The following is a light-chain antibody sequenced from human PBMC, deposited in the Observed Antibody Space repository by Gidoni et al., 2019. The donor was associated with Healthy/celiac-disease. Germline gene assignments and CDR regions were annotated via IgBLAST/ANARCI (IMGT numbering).Light chain of an antibody. Sequence: SYVLTQPPPASVAPGKTARITWGGNNIGGKSVHWYQQKPGQAPVLVVYDDSDRPSGIPERFSGSNSGTTATLTISRVEAGDEADYYCQVWDSSSDWVFGGGTKLTVL. CDR1: NIGGKS. J-gene: IGLJ3*02. V-gene: IGLV3-21*03. CDR2: DDS. CDR3: QVWDSSSDWV.